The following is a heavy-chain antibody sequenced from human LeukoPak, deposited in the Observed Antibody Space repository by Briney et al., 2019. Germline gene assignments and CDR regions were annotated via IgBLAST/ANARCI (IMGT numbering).Heavy chain of an antibody. Sequence: ASVKVSCKASGYTFTSYGISWVRQAPGQGLEWMGWISAYNGNKNYAQKLQGRVTMTTDTSTSTAYMERRSLRSDDTAVYYCATQYSYGLYYCDYWGQGTLVTVSS. CDR2: ISAYNGNK. J-gene: IGHJ4*02. D-gene: IGHD5-18*01. CDR3: ATQYSYGLYYCDY. CDR1: GYTFTSYG. V-gene: IGHV1-18*01.